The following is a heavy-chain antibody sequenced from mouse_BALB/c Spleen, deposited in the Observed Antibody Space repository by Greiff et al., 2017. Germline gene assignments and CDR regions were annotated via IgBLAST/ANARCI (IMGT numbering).Heavy chain of an antibody. CDR1: GYTFTSYY. CDR2: INPSNGGT. V-gene: IGHV1S81*02. D-gene: IGHD2-1*01. J-gene: IGHJ2*01. CDR3: TRSPYGNYDFDY. Sequence: QVQLQQSGAELVKPGASVKLSCKASGYTFTSYYMYWVKQRPGQGLEWIGEINPSNGGTNFNEKFKSKATLTVDKSSSTAYMQLSSLTSEDSAVYYCTRSPYGNYDFDYWGQGTTLTVSS.